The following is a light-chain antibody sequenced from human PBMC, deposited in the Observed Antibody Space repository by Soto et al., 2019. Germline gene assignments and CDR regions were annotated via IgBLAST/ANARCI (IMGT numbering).Light chain of an antibody. V-gene: IGLV1-40*01. CDR3: QSYDSSLSGDV. CDR2: GNS. Sequence: QSVLTQPPSVSGAPGQMVTISCTGSSSNIGAGYDVHWYQQLPGTAPKLLIYGNSNRTSGVPDRFSGSKSGTSASLAITGLQAEDEADYYCQSYDSSLSGDVFGTGTKLTVL. CDR1: SSNIGAGYD. J-gene: IGLJ1*01.